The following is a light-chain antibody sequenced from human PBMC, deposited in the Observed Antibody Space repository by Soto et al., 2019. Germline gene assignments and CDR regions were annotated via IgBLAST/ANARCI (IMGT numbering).Light chain of an antibody. Sequence: QSVLTQSASVSGSPGQSITISCTGTSSDVGSYNLVSWYQQHPGKAPKLMICEGSKRPSGVSNRFSGSKSGNTASLTISGLQAEDEADYYCCSYARSRTYVFGTGPKVTVL. CDR3: CSYARSRTYV. CDR1: SSDVGSYNL. J-gene: IGLJ1*01. CDR2: EGS. V-gene: IGLV2-23*01.